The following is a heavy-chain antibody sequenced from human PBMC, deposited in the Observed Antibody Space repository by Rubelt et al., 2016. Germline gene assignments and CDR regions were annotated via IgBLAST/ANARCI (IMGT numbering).Heavy chain of an antibody. J-gene: IGHJ4*02. Sequence: VQLVESGGGVVQPGGSLRLSCAASGLTFSIYAMNWVRQAPGKGLEWVSVVRGSGGITYYADSVKGRCTISRDNSKNTLYLQMNSLRAEDTAVHYCARDSPSPDWGQGTLVTVSS. CDR3: ARDSPSPD. CDR1: GLTFSIYA. CDR2: VRGSGGIT. V-gene: IGHV3-23*04.